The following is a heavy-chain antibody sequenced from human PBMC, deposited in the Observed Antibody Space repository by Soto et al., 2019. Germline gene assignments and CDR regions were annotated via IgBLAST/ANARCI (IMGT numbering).Heavy chain of an antibody. CDR3: AXXXXYSSXYYYYMDV. CDR2: INPNSGGT. Sequence: XVSCKACGYTFTGYYMHWVRQAPGQGLEWMGWINPNSGGTNYAQKFQGWVTMTRDTSISTAYMELSRLRSDDTAVYYCAXXXXYSSXYYYYMDVWGKGTTVTVSS. D-gene: IGHD2-21*01. V-gene: IGHV1-2*04. J-gene: IGHJ6*03. CDR1: GYTFTGYY.